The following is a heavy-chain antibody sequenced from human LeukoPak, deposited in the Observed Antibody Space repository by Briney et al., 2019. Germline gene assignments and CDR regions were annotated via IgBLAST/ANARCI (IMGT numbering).Heavy chain of an antibody. V-gene: IGHV3-30*18. J-gene: IGHJ4*02. Sequence: PGGSLRLSCAASGFTFSSYGMHWVRQAPGKGLEWVAVISYDGSNKYYADSVRGRFTISRDNSKNTLYLQMNSLRAEDTAVYYCAKDPIRGYSGYDPSLFDYWGQGTLVTVSS. CDR3: AKDPIRGYSGYDPSLFDY. CDR2: ISYDGSNK. CDR1: GFTFSSYG. D-gene: IGHD5-12*01.